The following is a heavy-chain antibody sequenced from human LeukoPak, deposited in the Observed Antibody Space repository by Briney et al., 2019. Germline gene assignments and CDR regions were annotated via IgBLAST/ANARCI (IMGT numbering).Heavy chain of an antibody. V-gene: IGHV1-2*02. J-gene: IGHJ4*02. CDR2: INPNSGGT. CDR1: GYTFAGYY. CDR3: ARENIVVVPAAMATTNKPLDY. Sequence: GASVKVSCKASGYTFAGYYMHWVRQAPGQGLEWMGWINPNSGGTNYAQKFQGRVTMTRDTSISTAYMELSRLRSDDTAVYYCARENIVVVPAAMATTNKPLDYWGQGTLVTVSS. D-gene: IGHD2-2*01.